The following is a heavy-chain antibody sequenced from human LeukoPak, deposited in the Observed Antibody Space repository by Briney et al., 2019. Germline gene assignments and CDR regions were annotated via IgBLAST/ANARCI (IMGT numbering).Heavy chain of an antibody. D-gene: IGHD4-23*01. CDR2: INTDGSST. CDR1: GFSFNSYW. Sequence: GGSLRLSCAASGFSFNSYWMHWVRQAPGKGLLWVSRINTDGSSTYYADSVKGRFTISRDNAKNTLYLQMNSLRAEDTAVYYCARDHYGGNSDYWGQGTLVTVSS. CDR3: ARDHYGGNSDY. V-gene: IGHV3-74*01. J-gene: IGHJ4*02.